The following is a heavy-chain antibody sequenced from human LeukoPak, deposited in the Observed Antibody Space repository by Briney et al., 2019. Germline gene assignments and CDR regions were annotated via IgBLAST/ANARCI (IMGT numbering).Heavy chain of an antibody. J-gene: IGHJ4*02. D-gene: IGHD4-23*01. CDR2: ISAYNGNT. Sequence: ASVKVSCKASGYTFTIYGISWVRQPPGQGLEWMGCISAYNGNTNYARKLQGRVTMTTDTSTSTAYMELRNLRSDDTAVYYCARDRDYGGTRIDDYWGQGTLVTVSS. CDR1: GYTFTIYG. CDR3: ARDRDYGGTRIDDY. V-gene: IGHV1-18*01.